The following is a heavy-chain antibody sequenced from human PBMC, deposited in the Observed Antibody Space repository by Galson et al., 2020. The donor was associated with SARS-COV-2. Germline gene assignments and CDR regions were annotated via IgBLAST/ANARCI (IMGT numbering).Heavy chain of an antibody. CDR3: ATSGVVVPAGSNRFFDL. Sequence: GESLKISCTGSEFTFSGYYMTWVRQAPGKGLEWVANINQDGGVSKYVDSVKGRFTISRDNAMNLVYLQMNSLRLEDTATYYCATSGVVVPAGSNRFFDLWGRGTLVTVAS. J-gene: IGHJ2*01. V-gene: IGHV3-7*03. CDR2: INQDGGVS. CDR1: EFTFSGYY. D-gene: IGHD2-21*02.